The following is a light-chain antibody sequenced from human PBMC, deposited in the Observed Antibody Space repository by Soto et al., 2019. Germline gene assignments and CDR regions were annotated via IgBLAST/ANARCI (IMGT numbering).Light chain of an antibody. CDR3: QQYHNSILM. Sequence: FLTQSPFSLSLSPVEIATLSCKASQTVTSNFLAWYQEKPGQAPRLLIYAASSRATGIPDRFSGSGSGADFTLTISRLEPEDFGVYYCQQYHNSILMFGQGTKVDIK. CDR1: QTVTSNF. J-gene: IGKJ1*01. CDR2: AAS. V-gene: IGKV3-20*01.